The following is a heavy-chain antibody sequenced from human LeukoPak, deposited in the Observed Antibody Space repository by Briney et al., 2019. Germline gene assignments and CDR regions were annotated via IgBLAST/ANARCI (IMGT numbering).Heavy chain of an antibody. Sequence: SETLSLTCTVSGYSISSGYYWGWIRQPPGKGLEWIGSIYHSGSTYYNPSLKSRVTISVDASKNQFSLKLSSVTAADTAVYYCARNYGSGSLYFDYWGQGTLVTVSS. CDR2: IYHSGST. J-gene: IGHJ4*02. V-gene: IGHV4-38-2*02. D-gene: IGHD3-10*01. CDR1: GYSISSGYY. CDR3: ARNYGSGSLYFDY.